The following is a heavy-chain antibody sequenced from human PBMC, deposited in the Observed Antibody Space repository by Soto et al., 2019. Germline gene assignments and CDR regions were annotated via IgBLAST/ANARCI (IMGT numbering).Heavy chain of an antibody. CDR1: GFTFSRYG. CDR2: ISSSTSYV. CDR3: ARDPSEGRVGNWFES. V-gene: IGHV3-21*02. Sequence: EVQLVESGGGLVKPGGSLRLSCAASGFTFSRYGMNWLRQAPGKGLEWVASISSSTSYVYYADSVKGRFSTYRDNAKNILYLEMYGLRTEDTAVYYCARDPSEGRVGNWFESWGQGTLVTVSS. J-gene: IGHJ5*01. D-gene: IGHD2-2*01.